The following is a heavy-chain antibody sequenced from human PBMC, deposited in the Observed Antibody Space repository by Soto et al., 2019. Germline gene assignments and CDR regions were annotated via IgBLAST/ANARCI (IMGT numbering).Heavy chain of an antibody. Sequence: GASVKVSCKASGHTFTGYGISWVRQAPGQGLEWMGWITVYNGITDYAKKFQDRVTMTTDKSTNTAYMFLASLRPDDTAVYYCARGLAATDIWGQGTLVTVSS. CDR2: ITVYNGIT. CDR1: GHTFTGYG. V-gene: IGHV1-18*04. CDR3: ARGLAATDI. D-gene: IGHD2-15*01. J-gene: IGHJ4*02.